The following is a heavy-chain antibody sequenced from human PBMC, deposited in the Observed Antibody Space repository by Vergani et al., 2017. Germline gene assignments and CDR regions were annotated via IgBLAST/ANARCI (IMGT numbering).Heavy chain of an antibody. J-gene: IGHJ6*03. CDR3: AKDRGKYYYYMDV. Sequence: EVDLVESGGGLAQPGGSLRLSCEASGITFWKFGMHWVRQGPGKGLEWVSGISWNSGAVDYADSVRGRFTISRDNAKNSLYLQMNSLRAEDTALYYCAKDRGKYYYYMDVWGKGTTVTVSS. CDR2: ISWNSGAV. D-gene: IGHD3-10*01. V-gene: IGHV3-9*01. CDR1: GITFWKFG.